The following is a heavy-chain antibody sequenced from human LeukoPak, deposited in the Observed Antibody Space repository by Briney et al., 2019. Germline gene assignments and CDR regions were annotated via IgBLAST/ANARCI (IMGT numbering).Heavy chain of an antibody. CDR2: ISYDGSNK. CDR3: ARDSGFSGTQRGEY. Sequence: GGSLRLSCAASGFTFSSYGMHWVRQAPGKGLQWVAVISYDGSNKYYADSVKGRFTVSRDNSKNTLYLQMNSLRAEDTAVYYCARDSGFSGTQRGEYWGQGTLVTVSS. CDR1: GFTFSSYG. D-gene: IGHD3/OR15-3a*01. J-gene: IGHJ4*02. V-gene: IGHV3-30*03.